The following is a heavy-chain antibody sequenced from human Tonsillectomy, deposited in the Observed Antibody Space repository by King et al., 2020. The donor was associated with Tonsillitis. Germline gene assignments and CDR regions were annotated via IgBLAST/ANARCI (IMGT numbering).Heavy chain of an antibody. CDR3: ARGSSTVTTVGWFDP. CDR2: IKQEGSEK. V-gene: IGHV3-7*01. CDR1: GFTFSSYW. J-gene: IGHJ5*02. D-gene: IGHD4-17*01. Sequence: VQLVESGGTLVQPGGSLRLSCAASGFTFSSYWMTWVRQAPGKGLEWLANIKQEGSEKYYVDSVKGRFIISIDIAKNSLYLQMNSLRAEDKALYYCARGSSTVTTVGWFDPWGQGTLVTVSS.